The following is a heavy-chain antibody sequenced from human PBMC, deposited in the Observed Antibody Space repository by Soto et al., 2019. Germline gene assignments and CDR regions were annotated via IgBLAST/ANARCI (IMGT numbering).Heavy chain of an antibody. J-gene: IGHJ4*02. CDR1: GGSISSGGYS. Sequence: QLQLQESGSGLVKPSQTLSLTCAVSGGSISSGGYSWSWIRQPPGKGLEWIGYIYHSGSTYYNPSLKRRVTISVDSSKNQFSLKLSSVTAADTAVYYCARAIGWFGELLGGYYFDYWGQGTLVTVSS. V-gene: IGHV4-30-2*01. CDR2: IYHSGST. CDR3: ARAIGWFGELLGGYYFDY. D-gene: IGHD3-10*01.